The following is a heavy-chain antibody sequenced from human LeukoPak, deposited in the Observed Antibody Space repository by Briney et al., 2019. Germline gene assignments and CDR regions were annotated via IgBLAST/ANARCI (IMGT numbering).Heavy chain of an antibody. V-gene: IGHV4-4*02. Sequence: SETLSLTCAVSGGSISSSTWWSWVRQPPGKGLEWIGEIHRSGSTYYNPSLESRLTMSLDKSKDQFSLNLYSMAAADTAVYFCATGGSSWNEYWGQGTLVTVSS. J-gene: IGHJ4*02. CDR2: IHRSGST. D-gene: IGHD6-13*01. CDR1: GGSISSSTW. CDR3: ATGGSSWNEY.